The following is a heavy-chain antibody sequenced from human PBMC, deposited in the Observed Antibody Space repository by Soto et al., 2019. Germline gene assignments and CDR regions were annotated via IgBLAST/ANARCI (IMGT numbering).Heavy chain of an antibody. CDR3: AKAGYGDCLSWFDY. CDR1: GFTFSSYA. Sequence: EVQLLESGGGLVQPGGSLRLSCAASGFTFSSYAMSWVRQAPGKGLEWVSAMSGSGGSTYYADSVKGRFTISRDNSKNMLYMQMNRLRAEDTAVYYCAKAGYGDCLSWFDYWGQGTLVTVSS. J-gene: IGHJ4*02. D-gene: IGHD4-17*01. V-gene: IGHV3-23*01. CDR2: MSGSGGST.